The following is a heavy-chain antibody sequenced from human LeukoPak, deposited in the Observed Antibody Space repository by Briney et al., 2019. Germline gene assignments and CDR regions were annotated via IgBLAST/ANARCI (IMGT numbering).Heavy chain of an antibody. CDR2: INPNSGGT. J-gene: IGHJ4*02. D-gene: IGHD5-24*01. V-gene: IGHV1-2*02. CDR3: AKDRGRDGYNFFDY. Sequence: GASVTASCKASGYTFTVYYMHWMRQAPGQGREWMGWINPNSGGTNYAQKFQGRVTMTRDTSISTAYMELSRLRSDDTAMYYCAKDRGRDGYNFFDYWGQGTLVTVSS. CDR1: GYTFTVYY.